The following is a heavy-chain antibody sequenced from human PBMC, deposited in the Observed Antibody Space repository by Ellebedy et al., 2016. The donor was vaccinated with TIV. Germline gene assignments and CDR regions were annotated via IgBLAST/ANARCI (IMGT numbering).Heavy chain of an antibody. CDR2: IYPGDSDT. CDR3: ARLVATAGHGFDWFDP. J-gene: IGHJ5*02. V-gene: IGHV5-51*01. Sequence: GESLKISCKGSGYSFTDYWIGWVRQMPGKGLEWMGMIYPGDSDTTYSPSFEGQVTFSVDKSITTAYLQWRSLEASDTGIYYCARLVATAGHGFDWFDPWGQGTLVTVSS. CDR1: GYSFTDYW. D-gene: IGHD5-18*01.